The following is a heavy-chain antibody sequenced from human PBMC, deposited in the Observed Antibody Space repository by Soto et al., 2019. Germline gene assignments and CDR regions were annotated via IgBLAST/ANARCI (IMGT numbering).Heavy chain of an antibody. D-gene: IGHD4-4*01. J-gene: IGHJ5*02. Sequence: GGSLRLSCAASGFTVSSNYMSWVRQAPGKGLEWVSVIYSGGSTYYADSVKGRFTISRDNSKNTLYLQMNSLRAEDTAVYYCAKADSNPREGWFDPWGQGTLVTVSS. CDR3: AKADSNPREGWFDP. V-gene: IGHV3-66*01. CDR1: GFTVSSNY. CDR2: IYSGGST.